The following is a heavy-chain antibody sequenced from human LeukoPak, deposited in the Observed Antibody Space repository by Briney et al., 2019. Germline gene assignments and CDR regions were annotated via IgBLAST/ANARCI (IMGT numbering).Heavy chain of an antibody. CDR2: IYYSGST. CDR1: GGSISSGDYY. Sequence: SETLSLTCTVSGGSISSGDYYWSWIRQPPGKGLEWIGYIYYSGSTNYNPSLKSRVTISVDTSKNQFSLKLSSVTAADTAVYYCARSSRLGYYDFWSGYFPPDAFDIWGQGTMVTVSS. V-gene: IGHV4-61*08. J-gene: IGHJ3*02. D-gene: IGHD3-3*01. CDR3: ARSSRLGYYDFWSGYFPPDAFDI.